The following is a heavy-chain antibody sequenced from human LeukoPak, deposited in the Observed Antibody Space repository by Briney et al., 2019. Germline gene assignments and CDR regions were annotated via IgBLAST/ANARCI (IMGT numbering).Heavy chain of an antibody. CDR1: GYTLTELS. J-gene: IGHJ6*02. CDR3: ARTQGVPSGMDV. Sequence: VASVKVSCKVSGYTLTELSMHWVRQAPGKGLEWMGGFDPEDGETIYAQKFQGRVTITADESTSTAYMELSSLRSEDTAVYYCARTQGVPSGMDVWGQGTTVTVSS. D-gene: IGHD2-2*01. CDR2: FDPEDGET. V-gene: IGHV1-24*01.